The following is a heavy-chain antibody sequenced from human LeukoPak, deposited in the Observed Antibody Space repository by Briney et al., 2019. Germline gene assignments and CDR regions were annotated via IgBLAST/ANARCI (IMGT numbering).Heavy chain of an antibody. V-gene: IGHV1/OR15-1*04. D-gene: IGHD2-15*01. CDR1: GYIFTDYY. J-gene: IGHJ6*03. Sequence: VSVKVSCKASGYIFTDYYMHWVRQAPGQELGWMGRINPNSGGTNYAQKFQGRVTMTRDTSISTAYMELSRLRSDDTAVYYCARDRGVDYCSGGSCSHYYYYMDVWGKGTTVTISS. CDR3: ARDRGVDYCSGGSCSHYYYYMDV. CDR2: INPNSGGT.